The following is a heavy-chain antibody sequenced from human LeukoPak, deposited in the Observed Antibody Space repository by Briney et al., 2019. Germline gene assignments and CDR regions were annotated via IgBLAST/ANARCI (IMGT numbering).Heavy chain of an antibody. CDR1: GYTFTSYG. V-gene: IGHV1-18*01. CDR2: ISAYNGNT. Sequence: ASVKVSCKASGYTFTSYGITWVRQAAGQGREWMGCISAYNGNTNYAQRLQGRVTMTTDRSTSTAYMELRSLRSDDTAVYYCARGPIIDIAIVPAADEYYYMDVWGKGTTVTVSS. J-gene: IGHJ6*03. CDR3: ARGPIIDIAIVPAADEYYYMDV. D-gene: IGHD2-2*01.